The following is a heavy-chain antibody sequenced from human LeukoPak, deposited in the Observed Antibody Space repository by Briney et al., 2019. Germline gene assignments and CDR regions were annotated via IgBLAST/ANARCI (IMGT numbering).Heavy chain of an antibody. V-gene: IGHV4-59*01. CDR2: IYYSGST. CDR1: GGSISTYY. J-gene: IGHJ4*02. Sequence: SETLSLTCTVSGGSISTYYWSWIRQPPGKGLEWIGYIYYSGSTNYNPPLKSRVTISVDTSKNQFSLKLSSVTAADTAVYYCARTTVTTREVDYWGQGTLVTVSS. D-gene: IGHD4-17*01. CDR3: ARTTVTTREVDY.